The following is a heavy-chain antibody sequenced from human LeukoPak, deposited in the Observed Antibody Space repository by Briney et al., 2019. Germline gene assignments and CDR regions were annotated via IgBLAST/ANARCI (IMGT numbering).Heavy chain of an antibody. D-gene: IGHD3-22*01. CDR1: GYTFTSSA. V-gene: IGHV1-3*01. Sequence: ASVKVSCKASGYTFTSSAMHWVRQAPGQRLEWLGWINAGNGNTKYSQKFQGRVTITRDTSASTAYMELSSLRSEDTAVYYCARDPATYYYDSSGQGEGYWGQGTLVTVSS. J-gene: IGHJ4*02. CDR3: ARDPATYYYDSSGQGEGY. CDR2: INAGNGNT.